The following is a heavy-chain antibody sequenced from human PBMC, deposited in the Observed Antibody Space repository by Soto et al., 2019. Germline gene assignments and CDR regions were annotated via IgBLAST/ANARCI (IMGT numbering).Heavy chain of an antibody. CDR3: AFRLELRHWFDP. Sequence: GASVKVSCKASGGTFSSYAISWVRQAPGQGLEWMGGIIPIFGTANYAQKFQGRVTITADESTSTAYMELSSLRSEDTAVYYCAFRLELRHWFDPWGQGTLVTVSS. CDR1: GGTFSSYA. CDR2: IIPIFGTA. J-gene: IGHJ5*02. V-gene: IGHV1-69*13. D-gene: IGHD1-7*01.